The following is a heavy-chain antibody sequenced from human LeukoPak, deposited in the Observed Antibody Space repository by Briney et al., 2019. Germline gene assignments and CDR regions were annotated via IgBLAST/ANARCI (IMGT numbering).Heavy chain of an antibody. Sequence: SVKVSCKASGGTFSSYAISWVRQAPGQGLEWMGGIIPIFGTANYAQKFQGRVTITTDESTSTAYMELSSLRSEDTAVYYCARGGAIEMATINEPSDYWGQGTLVTVSS. J-gene: IGHJ4*02. V-gene: IGHV1-69*05. D-gene: IGHD5-24*01. CDR3: ARGGAIEMATINEPSDY. CDR2: IIPIFGTA. CDR1: GGTFSSYA.